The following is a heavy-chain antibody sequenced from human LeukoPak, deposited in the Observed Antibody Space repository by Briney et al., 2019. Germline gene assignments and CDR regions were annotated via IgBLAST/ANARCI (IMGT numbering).Heavy chain of an antibody. Sequence: ASVKVSCKASGYTFTSYDINWVRQATGQGLEWVGWMNPNSGNTGYAQKFQGRVTMTRNTSISTAYMELSSLRSEDTAVYYCARALGGSNYYYMDVWGKGTTVTVSS. J-gene: IGHJ6*03. CDR3: ARALGGSNYYYMDV. CDR1: GYTFTSYD. V-gene: IGHV1-8*01. D-gene: IGHD1-26*01. CDR2: MNPNSGNT.